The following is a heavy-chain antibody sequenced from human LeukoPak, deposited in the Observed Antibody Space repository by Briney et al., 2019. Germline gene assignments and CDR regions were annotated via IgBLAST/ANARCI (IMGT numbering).Heavy chain of an antibody. CDR2: IYYSGST. Sequence: SETLSLTCTVSGGSISSGGYYWSWIRQHPGKGLEWIGYIYYSGSTYYNPSLKSRVTISVDTSKNQFSLKLSSVTAADTAVYYCARSSIFGTIYYYYYMDVWGKGTTVTVSS. CDR3: ARSSIFGTIYYYYYMDV. CDR1: GGSISSGGYY. V-gene: IGHV4-31*03. D-gene: IGHD3-3*01. J-gene: IGHJ6*03.